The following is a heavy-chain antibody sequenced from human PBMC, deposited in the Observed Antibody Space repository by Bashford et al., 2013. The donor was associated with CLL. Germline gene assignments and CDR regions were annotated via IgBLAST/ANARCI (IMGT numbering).Heavy chain of an antibody. CDR1: GGSISSGSYY. CDR2: IYYSGYT. CDR3: ARRELAYCSVGGGCPNWFDP. V-gene: IGHV4-39*01. J-gene: IGHJ5*02. Sequence: SETLSLTCSVSGGSISSGSYYWGWIRQPPGKGLEWIGNIYYSGYTYYNPSLKSRVTISVDTSRNQFSLRLSSVTAADTAVYYCARRELAYCSVGGGCPNWFDPRGQGTLVTVSS. D-gene: IGHD2-15*01.